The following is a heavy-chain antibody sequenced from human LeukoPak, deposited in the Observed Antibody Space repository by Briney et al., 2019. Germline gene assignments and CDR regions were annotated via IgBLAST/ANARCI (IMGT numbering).Heavy chain of an antibody. CDR1: GYTFTDYY. CDR2: INPNSGDT. J-gene: IGHJ4*02. Sequence: GASVKVSCKASGYTFTDYYIHWVRQAPGQGLDWMGRINPNSGDTNYAQKFQGRVSMTSDTSSSTGYMELRRLTLDDTAVYFCARPDCRASACFSLLEWGQGTLTIVSS. D-gene: IGHD3-3*01. V-gene: IGHV1-2*06. CDR3: ARPDCRASACFSLLE.